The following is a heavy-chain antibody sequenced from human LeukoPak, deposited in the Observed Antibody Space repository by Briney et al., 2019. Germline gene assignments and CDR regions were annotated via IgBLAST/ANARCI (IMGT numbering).Heavy chain of an antibody. D-gene: IGHD2-2*01. V-gene: IGHV4-59*01. J-gene: IGHJ4*02. Sequence: NPSETLSLTCSVSGGSISGFYWSWIRQPPGKGLEWIGYIYYSWSTDYNPSLKSRVTMSLDTSKNQFSLKLSSVTAADTAVYYCARKYFSSPTGQFDSWGQGTLVTVSS. CDR2: IYYSWST. CDR3: ARKYFSSPTGQFDS. CDR1: GGSISGFY.